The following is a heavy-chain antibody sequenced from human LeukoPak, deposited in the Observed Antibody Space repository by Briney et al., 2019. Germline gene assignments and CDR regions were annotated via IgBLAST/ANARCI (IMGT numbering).Heavy chain of an antibody. CDR2: IYYSGSA. CDR1: GGSFSGYY. J-gene: IGHJ4*02. CDR3: ARGPIYDFWSGYYRVEPNFDY. D-gene: IGHD3-3*01. Sequence: SETLSLTCVVYGGSFSGYYWGWIRQPPGKGLEWIGSIYYSGSAYYNPSLKSRVTISVDTSKNQFSLKLSSVTAADTAVYYCARGPIYDFWSGYYRVEPNFDYWGQGTLVTVSS. V-gene: IGHV4-34*01.